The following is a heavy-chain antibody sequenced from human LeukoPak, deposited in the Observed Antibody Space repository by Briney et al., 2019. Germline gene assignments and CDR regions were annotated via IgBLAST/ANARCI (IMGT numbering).Heavy chain of an antibody. D-gene: IGHD3-22*01. Sequence: GGSLRLSCAASGFTFSSYSMNWVRQAPGKGLEWVSSISSSSSYIYYADSVKGRFTISRDNAKNSLYLQMNSLRAEDTAVYYCARDPYYDSSGYYPLDYWGQGTLVTVSS. V-gene: IGHV3-21*01. CDR2: ISSSSSYI. CDR1: GFTFSSYS. CDR3: ARDPYYDSSGYYPLDY. J-gene: IGHJ4*02.